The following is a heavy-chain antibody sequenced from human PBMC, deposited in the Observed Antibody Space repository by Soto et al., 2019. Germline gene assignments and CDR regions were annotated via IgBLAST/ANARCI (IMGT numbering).Heavy chain of an antibody. CDR3: ARLPYCSGGSCYVLAYDI. J-gene: IGHJ4*02. Sequence: GGSLRLSCAASGFTFSSYWMHWVRQAPGKGLVWVSRINSDGSSTNYADSVKGRFTISRDNAKNTLYLQMNSLRAEDTAVYYCARLPYCSGGSCYVLAYDIWGQGTLVTVSS. V-gene: IGHV3-74*01. CDR2: INSDGSST. D-gene: IGHD2-15*01. CDR1: GFTFSSYW.